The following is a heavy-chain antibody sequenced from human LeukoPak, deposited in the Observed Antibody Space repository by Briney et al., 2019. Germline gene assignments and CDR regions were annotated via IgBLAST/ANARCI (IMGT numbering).Heavy chain of an antibody. Sequence: GGSLRLSCVGSGLTFSNHAWHWVRQVPGKGLEWVAVISYDGSNKYYADSVKGRFTISRDNSKNTLYLQMNSLRAEDTAVYYCAKEFLRWGFDPRGQGTLVTVSS. CDR1: GLTFSNHA. J-gene: IGHJ5*02. D-gene: IGHD2-21*01. CDR3: AKEFLRWGFDP. V-gene: IGHV3-30-3*01. CDR2: ISYDGSNK.